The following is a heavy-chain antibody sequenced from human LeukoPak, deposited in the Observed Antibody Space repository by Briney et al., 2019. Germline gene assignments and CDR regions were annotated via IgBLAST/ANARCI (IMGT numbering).Heavy chain of an antibody. CDR2: IHPYSGGS. J-gene: IGHJ3*02. Sequence: GASVKVSCKASGFTFNGYYVHWVRQAPGQGLEWMGRIHPYSGGSNSAQKFQGRVTMARDMSINTVYMELSGLRSDDTALYYCASAVPAIVIPQNGSDIWGPGTMVTVSS. CDR1: GFTFNGYY. V-gene: IGHV1-2*06. D-gene: IGHD1-26*01. CDR3: ASAVPAIVIPQNGSDI.